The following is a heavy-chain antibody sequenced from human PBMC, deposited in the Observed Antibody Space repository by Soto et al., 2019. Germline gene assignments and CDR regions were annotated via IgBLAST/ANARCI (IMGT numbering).Heavy chain of an antibody. V-gene: IGHV1-46*01. J-gene: IGHJ6*02. CDR1: GYTFTSYY. Sequence: AASVKVSCKASGYTFTSYYMHWVRQAPGQGLEWMGIINPSGGSTSYAQKFQGRVTMTRDTSTSTVYMELSSLRSEDTAVYYCAREPVGKKKYYDFWSGSLSDYYYYGMDVWGQGTTVTVSS. CDR3: AREPVGKKKYYDFWSGSLSDYYYYGMDV. CDR2: INPSGGST. D-gene: IGHD3-3*01.